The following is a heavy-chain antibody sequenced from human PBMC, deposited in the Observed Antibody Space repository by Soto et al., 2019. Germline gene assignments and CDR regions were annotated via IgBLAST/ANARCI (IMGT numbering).Heavy chain of an antibody. CDR2: VSYDGSNK. CDR3: AKERTTAAGGAIDY. CDR1: RFTFSGYG. J-gene: IGHJ4*02. V-gene: IGHV3-30*18. D-gene: IGHD6-13*01. Sequence: QVQLVESGGGVVQPGTSLRLSCAASRFTFSGYGMQWVRQAPGKGLEWVAVVSYDGSNKYYADSVKGRFTISRDNSKNTLFLQMNSLRAEDTAVYYCAKERTTAAGGAIDYWGQGILVTVSS.